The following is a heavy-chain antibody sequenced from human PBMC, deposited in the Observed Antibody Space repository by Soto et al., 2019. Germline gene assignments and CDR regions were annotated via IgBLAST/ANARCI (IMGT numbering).Heavy chain of an antibody. Sequence: QVQLVQSGAEVKKPGASVKVSCKASGYTFTSYAMHWVRQAPGQRLEWMGWINAGNGNTKYSQKFQGRVTITRDTSASTAYMELSRLRSEDTAVYYFARGGSVAVWDYGMDVWGQGTTVTVSS. CDR3: ARGGSVAVWDYGMDV. J-gene: IGHJ6*02. CDR1: GYTFTSYA. CDR2: INAGNGNT. D-gene: IGHD3-22*01. V-gene: IGHV1-3*01.